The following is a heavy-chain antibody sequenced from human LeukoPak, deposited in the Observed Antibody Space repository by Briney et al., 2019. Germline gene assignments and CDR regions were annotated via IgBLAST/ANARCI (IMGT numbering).Heavy chain of an antibody. J-gene: IGHJ4*02. V-gene: IGHV3-23*01. CDR2: IFPSGGAI. CDR1: GFTFSTFA. CDR3: ATYRQVLLPFES. Sequence: PGGSLRLSCAASGFTFSTFAMIWGRQPPGEGLEWVSSIFPSGGAIHYADSVRGRFTISRDNSKSTLSLQMNSLRAEDTAIYYCATYRQVLLPFESWGQGTLVTVSS. D-gene: IGHD2-8*02.